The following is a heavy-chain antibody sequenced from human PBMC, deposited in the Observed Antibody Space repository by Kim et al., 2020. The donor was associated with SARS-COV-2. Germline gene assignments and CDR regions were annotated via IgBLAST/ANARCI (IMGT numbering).Heavy chain of an antibody. CDR2: IYYSGST. V-gene: IGHV4-61*01. CDR1: GGSVSSGSYY. Sequence: SETLSLTCTVSGGSVSSGSYYCSWIRQPPGKGLEWIGYIYYSGSTNYNPSLKSRVTISVDTSKNQFSLKLSSVTAADTAVYYCARGITFGGVIVIRRAWFDPWGQGTLVTVSS. J-gene: IGHJ5*02. D-gene: IGHD3-16*02. CDR3: ARGITFGGVIVIRRAWFDP.